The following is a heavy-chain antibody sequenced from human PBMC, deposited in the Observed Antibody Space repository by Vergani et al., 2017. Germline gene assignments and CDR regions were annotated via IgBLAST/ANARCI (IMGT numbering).Heavy chain of an antibody. CDR1: GYRFAKHW. Sequence: EVQLVQSGAEVKKPGESLKISCQGSGYRFAKHWIGWVRQMPGKGLEWMGGIYPDTSDIRYSPSFQGQVIISADKSISTAYLQWSSLKAADTAMYFCARSPLSGSKHFDLWGRGTLVTVSS. V-gene: IGHV5-51*01. J-gene: IGHJ2*01. CDR2: IYPDTSDI. D-gene: IGHD5-12*01. CDR3: ARSPLSGSKHFDL.